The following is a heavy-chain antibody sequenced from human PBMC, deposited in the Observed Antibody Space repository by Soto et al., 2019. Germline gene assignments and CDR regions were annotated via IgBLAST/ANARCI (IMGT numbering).Heavy chain of an antibody. D-gene: IGHD3-10*01. CDR2: IYPADPDT. J-gene: IGHJ6*02. V-gene: IGHV5-51*01. CDR3: ARNRLRQYYYGMDV. Sequence: PGESLKISCQGSGYSFANYWIAWVRQMPGKGLEWVGVIYPADPDTRYSPSFRGQVTISADKSISHVYLQWSSLKASDTAMYYCARNRLRQYYYGMDVWGQGTTVNVSS. CDR1: GYSFANYW.